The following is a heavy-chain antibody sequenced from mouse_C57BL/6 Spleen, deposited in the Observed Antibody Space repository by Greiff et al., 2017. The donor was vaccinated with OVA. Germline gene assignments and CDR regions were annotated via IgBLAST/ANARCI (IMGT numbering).Heavy chain of an antibody. CDR3: AREGRSYYDYGYYAMDY. J-gene: IGHJ4*01. V-gene: IGHV1-64*01. CDR2: IHPNSGST. D-gene: IGHD2-4*01. CDR1: GYTFTSYW. Sequence: QVHVKQSGAELVKPGASVKLSCKASGYTFTSYWMHWVKQRPGQGLEWIGMIHPNSGSTNYNEKFKSKATLTVDKSSSTAYMQLSSLTSEDSAVYYCAREGRSYYDYGYYAMDYWGQGTSVTVSS.